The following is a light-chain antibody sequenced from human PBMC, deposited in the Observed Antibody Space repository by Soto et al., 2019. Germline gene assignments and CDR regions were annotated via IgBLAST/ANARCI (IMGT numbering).Light chain of an antibody. V-gene: IGKV1-6*01. J-gene: IGKJ3*01. CDR2: AAS. CDR1: QGIRND. Sequence: AIQMTQSPSSLSVSVGDRVTITCRASQGIRNDLDWFQQKPGKAPKLLIYAASNMQIGVPARFSGSGSGTDFTLTISSLQPEDFAIYYCQQKNFSPFTFGHGTQVDIK. CDR3: QQKNFSPFT.